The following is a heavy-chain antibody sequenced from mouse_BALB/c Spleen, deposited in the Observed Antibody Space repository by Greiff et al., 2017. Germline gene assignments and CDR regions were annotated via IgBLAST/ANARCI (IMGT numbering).Heavy chain of an antibody. J-gene: IGHJ2*01. CDR1: GFTFSSYT. Sequence: VQLKQSGGGLVQPGGSLKLSCAASGFTFSSYTMSWVRQTPEKRLEWVAYISNGGGSTYYPDTVKGRFTISRDNAKNTLYLQMSSLKSEDTAMYYCARLYGSTYFDYWGQGTTLTVSS. CDR3: ARLYGSTYFDY. CDR2: ISNGGGST. D-gene: IGHD1-1*01. V-gene: IGHV5-12-2*01.